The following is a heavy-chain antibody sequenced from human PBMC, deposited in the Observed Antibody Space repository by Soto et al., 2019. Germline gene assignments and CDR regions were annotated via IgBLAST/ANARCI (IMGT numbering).Heavy chain of an antibody. Sequence: PGGSLRLSCAASGFTFSSYGMHWVRQAPGKGLEWVAVISYDGSNKYYADSVKGRFTISRDNSKNTLYLQMNSLRAEDTAVYYCAKDSFFGSAFFDYWGQGTLVTVSS. D-gene: IGHD2-15*01. V-gene: IGHV3-30*18. CDR3: AKDSFFGSAFFDY. CDR2: ISYDGSNK. J-gene: IGHJ4*02. CDR1: GFTFSSYG.